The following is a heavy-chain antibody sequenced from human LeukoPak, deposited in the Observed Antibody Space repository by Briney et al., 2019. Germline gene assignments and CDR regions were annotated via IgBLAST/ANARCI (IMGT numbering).Heavy chain of an antibody. Sequence: PSETLSLTCTVSGGSITSYYWSWIRQPPGKGLEWIGHLHYSGITNYKPSLKSRITISLDTPKNQFSLELSFVTAADTAVYYFAISYGSGSRFDFWGQGTLVTVSS. CDR3: AISYGSGSRFDF. CDR2: LHYSGIT. CDR1: GGSITSYY. J-gene: IGHJ4*02. V-gene: IGHV4-59*01. D-gene: IGHD3-10*01.